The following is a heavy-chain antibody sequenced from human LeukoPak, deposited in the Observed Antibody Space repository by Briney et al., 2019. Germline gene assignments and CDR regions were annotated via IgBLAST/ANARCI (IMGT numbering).Heavy chain of an antibody. CDR3: ARDPAGYYDFWSGYYVGGCFDY. J-gene: IGHJ4*02. D-gene: IGHD3-3*01. Sequence: GGSLRLSCAASGFTVSSNYMSWVRQAPGKGLEWVSVIYSDGNTYYADSVKGRFTISRDNSKNTVYLQMNSLRAEDTAVYYCARDPAGYYDFWSGYYVGGCFDYWGQGTLVTVSS. V-gene: IGHV3-66*01. CDR2: IYSDGNT. CDR1: GFTVSSNY.